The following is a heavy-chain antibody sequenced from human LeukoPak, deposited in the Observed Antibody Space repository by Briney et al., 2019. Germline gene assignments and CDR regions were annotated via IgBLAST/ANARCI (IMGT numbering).Heavy chain of an antibody. CDR1: GYSISSGYY. V-gene: IGHV4-38-2*01. J-gene: IGHJ3*02. CDR2: IYHSGST. D-gene: IGHD2-21*02. CDR3: ARVGDYYRAFDI. Sequence: SETLSLTCAVSGYSISSGYYWGWIRQPPGKGLEWIGSIYHSGSTYYNPSLKSRVTISVDTSKNQFSLKLSSVTAADTAVYYCARVGDYYRAFDIWGRGTMVTVSS.